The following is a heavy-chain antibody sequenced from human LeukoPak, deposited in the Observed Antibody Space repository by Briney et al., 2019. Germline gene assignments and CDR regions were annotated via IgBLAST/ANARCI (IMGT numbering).Heavy chain of an antibody. CDR2: IYTSGST. CDR1: GGSISSYY. V-gene: IGHV4-4*09. Sequence: SETLSLTCTVSGGSISSYYWSWIRQPPGKGLEWIGYIYTSGSTNYNPSLKSRVTISVDTSKNQFSLKLSSVTAADTAVYYCARGVPAASRWFDPWGPGTLVTVSS. CDR3: ARGVPAASRWFDP. D-gene: IGHD2-2*01. J-gene: IGHJ5*02.